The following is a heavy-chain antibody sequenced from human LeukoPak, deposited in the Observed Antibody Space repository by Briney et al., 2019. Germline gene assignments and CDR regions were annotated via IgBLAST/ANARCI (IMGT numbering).Heavy chain of an antibody. D-gene: IGHD3-16*02. CDR3: ARASYLRRTNWFDP. Sequence: SETLSLTCAVYGGSFSGYYWSWIRQPPGKGLEWIGEINHSGSTNYNPSLKSRVTISVDTSKNQFSLKLSSVTAADTAVYYCARASYLRRTNWFDPWGQGTLVTVSS. V-gene: IGHV4-34*01. CDR1: GGSFSGYY. CDR2: INHSGST. J-gene: IGHJ5*02.